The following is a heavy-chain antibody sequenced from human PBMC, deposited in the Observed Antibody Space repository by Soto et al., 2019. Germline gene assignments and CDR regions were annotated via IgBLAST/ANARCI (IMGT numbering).Heavy chain of an antibody. CDR3: AIPPPLSGVYYGMDV. J-gene: IGHJ6*02. V-gene: IGHV1-46*01. D-gene: IGHD3-16*02. CDR2: INPSGGST. CDR1: GYTFTSYY. Sequence: QVQLVQSGAEVKKPGASVKVSCKASGYTFTSYYMHWVRQAPGQGLEWMGIINPSGGSTSYAQKFQGRVTMTRDTSTSTVYMELSSLRSEDTAVYYCAIPPPLSGVYYGMDVWGQGTTVTVSS.